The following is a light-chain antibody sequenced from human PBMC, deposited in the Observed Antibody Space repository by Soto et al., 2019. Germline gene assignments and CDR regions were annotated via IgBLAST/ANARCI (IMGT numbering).Light chain of an antibody. CDR1: SSDVGGYNF. J-gene: IGLJ2*01. CDR2: DVS. Sequence: QPVLTQPASVSGSPGQSITISCTGTSSDVGGYNFVSWYQQHPGKAPKLMIYDVSNRPSGVSNRFSGSKSGNTASLTISGLQAEDEADYYCSSYTHSSTVVFGGGTKVTVL. V-gene: IGLV2-14*01. CDR3: SSYTHSSTVV.